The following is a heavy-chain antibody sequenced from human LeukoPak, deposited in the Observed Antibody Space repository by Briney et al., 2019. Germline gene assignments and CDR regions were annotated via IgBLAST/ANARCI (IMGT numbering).Heavy chain of an antibody. CDR1: GDSVSSNSAA. V-gene: IGHV6-1*01. CDR2: TYYRSKWYN. J-gene: IGHJ5*02. CDR3: AVSGYSGYGNKYNWFDP. Sequence: SQTLSLTCAISGDSVSSNSAAWNWIRQSPSRGLEWLGRTYYRSKWYNDYAVSVKSRITINPDTSKNQFSLQLNSVTPEDTAVYYCAVSGYSGYGNKYNWFDPWGQGTLVTVSS. D-gene: IGHD5-12*01.